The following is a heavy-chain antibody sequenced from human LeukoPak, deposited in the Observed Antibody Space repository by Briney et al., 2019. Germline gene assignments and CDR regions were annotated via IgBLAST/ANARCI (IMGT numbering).Heavy chain of an antibody. V-gene: IGHV3-30*02. Sequence: PGGSLRLSCVASGFTFSSYVMHWVRQAPGKGLEWVAFIQYDGSNKFYADSVKGRFTISRDNAKNSLYLQMSSLRAEDTAVYYCARGYSSGWYYDAFDIWGQGTMVTVSS. D-gene: IGHD6-19*01. CDR2: IQYDGSNK. CDR3: ARGYSSGWYYDAFDI. J-gene: IGHJ3*02. CDR1: GFTFSSYV.